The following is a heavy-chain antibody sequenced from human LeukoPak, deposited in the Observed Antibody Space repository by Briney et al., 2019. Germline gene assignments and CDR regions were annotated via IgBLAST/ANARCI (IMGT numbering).Heavy chain of an antibody. J-gene: IGHJ6*03. CDR2: ISSSSSYI. CDR3: ARSSILEWLPYYYYYMDV. Sequence: GGSLRLSCAASGFTFSSYNMNWVRQAPGKGLEWVSSISSSSSYIYYADSVKGRFTISRDNAKNSLYLQMNSLRAEDTAVYYCARSSILEWLPYYYYYMDVWGKGTTVTVSS. D-gene: IGHD3-3*01. CDR1: GFTFSSYN. V-gene: IGHV3-21*01.